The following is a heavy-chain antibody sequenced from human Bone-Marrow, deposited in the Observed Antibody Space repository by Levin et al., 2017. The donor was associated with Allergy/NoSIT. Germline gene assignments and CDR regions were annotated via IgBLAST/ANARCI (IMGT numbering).Heavy chain of an antibody. CDR3: TRVLGGRGYSYADDY. D-gene: IGHD5-18*01. Sequence: GGSLRLSCTASGFTFGDYAMSWVRQAPGKGLEWVGFIRSKAYGGTTEYAASVKGRFTISRDDSKSIAYLQMNSLKTEDTAVYYCTRVLGGRGYSYADDYWGQGTLVTVSS. V-gene: IGHV3-49*04. CDR1: GFTFGDYA. J-gene: IGHJ4*02. CDR2: IRSKAYGGTT.